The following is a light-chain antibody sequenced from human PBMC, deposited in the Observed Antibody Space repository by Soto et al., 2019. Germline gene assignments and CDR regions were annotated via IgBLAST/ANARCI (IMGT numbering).Light chain of an antibody. CDR2: DAS. V-gene: IGKV3-15*01. J-gene: IGKJ1*01. Sequence: IFMTQSPATLSVSPGGRATLSCRASEDVSSKLAWYQQKPGLPPRLVIYDASTRATGIPGRFSGSGSGKDFTLTISGLQSEDFAIYYCRQYDTWPPGTFGQGTKVEI. CDR1: EDVSSK. CDR3: RQYDTWPPGT.